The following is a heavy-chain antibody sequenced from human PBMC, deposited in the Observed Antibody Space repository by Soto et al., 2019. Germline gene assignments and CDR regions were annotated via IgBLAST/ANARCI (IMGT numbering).Heavy chain of an antibody. CDR3: AGEDYDYYYLDV. Sequence: QVQLVQSGAEVKKPGSSVKVSCKASGGSFSTYTINWVRQAPGQGLEWMGRIIPGIGIGNYAQKFKGRVTITADKSTSTAYMELSSLRSEDTAVYYCAGEDYDYYYLDVWGKGTTVTVSS. J-gene: IGHJ6*03. CDR2: IIPGIGIG. CDR1: GGSFSTYT. V-gene: IGHV1-69*08.